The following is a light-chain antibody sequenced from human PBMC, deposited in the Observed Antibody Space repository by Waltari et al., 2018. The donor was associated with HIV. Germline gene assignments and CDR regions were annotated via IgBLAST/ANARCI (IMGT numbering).Light chain of an antibody. CDR3: QQYVSLPFT. J-gene: IGKJ3*01. CDR1: QDISKY. CDR2: DAS. Sequence: DIQMTQSPSSLSASVGDRVTITCQASQDISKYLSWHQQKPGKAPRLLISDASNLQTGVPSRFSGSGSGTDFTFTISSLQPEDIATYFCQQYVSLPFTFGPGTKVDIK. V-gene: IGKV1-33*01.